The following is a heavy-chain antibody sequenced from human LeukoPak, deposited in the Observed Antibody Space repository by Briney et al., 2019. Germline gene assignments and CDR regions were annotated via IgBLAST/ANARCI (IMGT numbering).Heavy chain of an antibody. V-gene: IGHV3-53*01. CDR1: GFTVSSNS. D-gene: IGHD3-16*01. Sequence: GGSLRLSCTVSGFTVSSNSMSWVRQAPGKGLEWVSFIYSAANTHYSDSVKGRFTISIDNSKNTLYLQMNSLRAEDTAVYYCARRAGAYTHPYDYWGQGTLATVSS. CDR2: IYSAANT. CDR3: ARRAGAYTHPYDY. J-gene: IGHJ4*02.